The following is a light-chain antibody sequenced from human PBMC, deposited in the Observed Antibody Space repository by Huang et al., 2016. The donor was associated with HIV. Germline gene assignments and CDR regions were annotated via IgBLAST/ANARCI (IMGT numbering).Light chain of an antibody. CDR2: AAS. CDR1: QGIRND. J-gene: IGKJ1*01. V-gene: IGKV1-6*01. Sequence: AIQMTQSPSSLSASLGDRITITCRASQGIRNDLGWYQQTQGKAPKLLIYAASELQVGVPLRFRGSGSGTDFTLIITSLQPEDVGTYYCLQDFNYPRTFGQGTTVNI. CDR3: LQDFNYPRT.